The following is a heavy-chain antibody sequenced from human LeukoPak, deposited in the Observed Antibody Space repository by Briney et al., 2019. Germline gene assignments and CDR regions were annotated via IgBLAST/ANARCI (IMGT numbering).Heavy chain of an antibody. D-gene: IGHD2-2*01. V-gene: IGHV1-8*01. CDR3: AREYCSGTSCKYYYGMDV. J-gene: IGHJ6*02. CDR1: GYTFTSYD. CDR2: MNPNSGNT. Sequence: ASVKVSCKASGYTFTSYDINWLRQATGQGLEWMGWMNPNSGNTGYAQKFQGRVTMTRNTSISTAYMELSSLRSEDTAVYYCAREYCSGTSCKYYYGMDVWGQGTTVTVSS.